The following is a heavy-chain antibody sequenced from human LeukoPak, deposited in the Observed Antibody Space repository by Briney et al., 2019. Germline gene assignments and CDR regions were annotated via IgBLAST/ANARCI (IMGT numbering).Heavy chain of an antibody. D-gene: IGHD3-10*01. CDR1: GGSISSYY. CDR2: IHYTGST. J-gene: IGHJ5*02. Sequence: SETLSLTCTVSGGSISSYYWSWIRQPPGKGLECNGYIHYTGSTNYNPSLKSRVTISVDTSKSQFSLKLSSVTAADTAIYYCARGGYYGSGNDFRFDPWGQGTLVTVSS. CDR3: ARGGYYGSGNDFRFDP. V-gene: IGHV4-59*01.